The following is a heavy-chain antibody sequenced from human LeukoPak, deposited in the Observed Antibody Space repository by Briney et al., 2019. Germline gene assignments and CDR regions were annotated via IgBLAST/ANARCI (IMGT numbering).Heavy chain of an antibody. Sequence: PGGSLRLSCAASGFTFSSYSMNWVRQAPGKGLEWVSSISSSSSYIYYADSVKGRFTISRDNAKNSLYLQMNSLRAEDTAVYYCARDVTMVRGLSKFDYWGQGTLVTVSS. J-gene: IGHJ4*02. V-gene: IGHV3-21*01. CDR3: ARDVTMVRGLSKFDY. CDR2: ISSSSSYI. CDR1: GFTFSSYS. D-gene: IGHD3-10*01.